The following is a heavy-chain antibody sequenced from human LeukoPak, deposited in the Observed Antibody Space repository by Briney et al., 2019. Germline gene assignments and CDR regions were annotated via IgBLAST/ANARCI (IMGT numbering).Heavy chain of an antibody. Sequence: PGGSLRLSCAASGFTFSSCGIHWVRQAPGKGLEWVAVIWYDGTHKFYGDSVKGRFTISRDNSKNTVYRQMNSLRAEDTAVYYCATDRGDGYKGFDYWGQGTLVTVSS. J-gene: IGHJ4*02. D-gene: IGHD5-24*01. CDR2: IWYDGTHK. V-gene: IGHV3-33*01. CDR3: ATDRGDGYKGFDY. CDR1: GFTFSSCG.